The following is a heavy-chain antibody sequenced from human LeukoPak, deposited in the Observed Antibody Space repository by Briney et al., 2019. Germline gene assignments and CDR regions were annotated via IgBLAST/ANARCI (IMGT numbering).Heavy chain of an antibody. CDR3: ARVSDFWSGYPHDAFDI. J-gene: IGHJ3*02. CDR2: IYYSGST. Sequence: SQTLSLTCTVSGGSISSGGYSWSWIRQHPGKGLEWIGYIYYSGSTYYNPSLKSRVTISVDTSKNQFSLKLSSVTAADTAVYYCARVSDFWSGYPHDAFDIWGQGTMVTVSS. V-gene: IGHV4-31*03. CDR1: GGSISSGGYS. D-gene: IGHD3-3*01.